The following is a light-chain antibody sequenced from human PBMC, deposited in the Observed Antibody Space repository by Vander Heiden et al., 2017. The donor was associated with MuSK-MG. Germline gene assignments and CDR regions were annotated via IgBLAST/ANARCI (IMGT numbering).Light chain of an antibody. CDR1: QGISSY. CDR2: AAS. V-gene: IGKV1-8*01. J-gene: IGKJ3*01. Sequence: AIRMTQSPSSFSASTGDRVTITCPASQGISSYLAWYQQKPGKAPKLLIYAASTLQSGVPSRFSGSGSGTDFTLTISCLQSEDFATYYCQQYDSYPLTFGRGTKVDIK. CDR3: QQYDSYPLT.